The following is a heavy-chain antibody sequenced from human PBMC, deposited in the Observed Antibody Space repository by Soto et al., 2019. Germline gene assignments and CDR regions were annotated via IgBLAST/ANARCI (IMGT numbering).Heavy chain of an antibody. CDR2: IYWDDDK. Sequence: QITLKESGPTLVKPTQTLTLTCTFSGFSLSTSGVGVGWIRQPPGKALEWLALIYWDDDKRYSPSLKSRLTITKDTSKNQVVLTMTNMDPVDTATYYCAHNDITFGGVIVYDAFDIWGQGTMVTVSS. CDR3: AHNDITFGGVIVYDAFDI. V-gene: IGHV2-5*02. D-gene: IGHD3-16*02. J-gene: IGHJ3*02. CDR1: GFSLSTSGVG.